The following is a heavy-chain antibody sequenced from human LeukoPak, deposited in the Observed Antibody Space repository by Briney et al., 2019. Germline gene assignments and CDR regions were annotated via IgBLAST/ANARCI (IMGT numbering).Heavy chain of an antibody. V-gene: IGHV3-74*01. J-gene: IGHJ6*03. CDR1: GFTVSSYW. D-gene: IGHD5-12*01. Sequence: GGSLRLSCAASGFTVSSYWMHWVRQAPGKGLVWVSRVNSDGTGTTYADSVEGRFTISRDNDKNTVYLQMNFLRCEGTAIYYCIRTLIVATSPYMDVWGKGTTVTVSS. CDR2: VNSDGTGT. CDR3: IRTLIVATSPYMDV.